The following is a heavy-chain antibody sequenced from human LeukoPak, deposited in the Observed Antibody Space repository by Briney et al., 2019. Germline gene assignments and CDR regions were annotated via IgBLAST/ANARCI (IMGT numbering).Heavy chain of an antibody. CDR1: GFTFDKYG. J-gene: IGHJ4*02. Sequence: GGSLRLSCEVSGFTFDKYGMHWVRQVPGKGLEWVSGMTLDSGRIGYADSVRGRFTISRDNAKNSLYLEMDSLRAEDTAVYYCARALNLLDPVTLDNWGQGTLVTVSS. CDR3: ARALNLLDPVTLDN. CDR2: MTLDSGRI. D-gene: IGHD1-1*01. V-gene: IGHV3-9*01.